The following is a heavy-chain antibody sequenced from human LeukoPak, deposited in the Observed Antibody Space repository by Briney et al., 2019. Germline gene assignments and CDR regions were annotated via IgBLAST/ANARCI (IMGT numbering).Heavy chain of an antibody. CDR1: GGSISSYY. D-gene: IGHD2-15*01. J-gene: IGHJ4*02. Sequence: SETLSLTCTVSGGSISSYYWSWIRQPPGKGLEWIGYIYNSGSTNYNPSLKSRVTISVDTSKNQFSLKLSSVTAADTAVYYCASTKGYCSGGSCYSVDYWGQGTLVTVSS. CDR3: ASTKGYCSGGSCYSVDY. V-gene: IGHV4-59*01. CDR2: IYNSGST.